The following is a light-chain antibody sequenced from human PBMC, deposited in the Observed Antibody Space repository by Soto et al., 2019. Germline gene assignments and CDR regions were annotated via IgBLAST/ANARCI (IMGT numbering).Light chain of an antibody. V-gene: IGLV2-11*01. CDR1: SSDVGGYNY. CDR2: DVS. CDR3: GSYAGGYKGV. Sequence: QSVLTQPRSVSGSPGQSVTISCTGTSSDVGGYNYVSWYQQHPGKAPKLMIYDVSKRPSGVPDRFSGSKSGNTASLTISGLQAEDEADYYCGSYAGGYKGVFGGGTKVTVL. J-gene: IGLJ2*01.